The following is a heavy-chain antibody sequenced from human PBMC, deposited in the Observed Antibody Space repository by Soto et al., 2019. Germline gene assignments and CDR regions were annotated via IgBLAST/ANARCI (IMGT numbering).Heavy chain of an antibody. CDR2: IGTVGDS. Sequence: GGSLRLSCAASGFTFSSYDMHWVRQGTGKGLEWGSGIGTVGDSYYPGSVKGRFTISRENAKNSLYLEMNNVRAGDTAVYYCARGGSSSGWYYFDYWGQGILVTVSS. J-gene: IGHJ4*02. CDR3: ARGGSSSGWYYFDY. V-gene: IGHV3-13*01. D-gene: IGHD6-19*01. CDR1: GFTFSSYD.